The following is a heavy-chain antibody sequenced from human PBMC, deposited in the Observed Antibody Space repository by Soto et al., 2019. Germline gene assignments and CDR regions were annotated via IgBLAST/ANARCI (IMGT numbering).Heavy chain of an antibody. D-gene: IGHD6-13*01. CDR1: GLPSSSFP. Sequence: DVQVLESGGGLVQPGGSLRLSCAASGLPSSSFPLSWARQAPGKGLKWVSSITDSGDETYYSDSVKGRFTISRDNPKNTVFLHLNSLRAADTARYYCAKDAAGRVAARFDHWGQGSLVTVSS. CDR2: ITDSGDET. CDR3: AKDAAGRVAARFDH. V-gene: IGHV3-23*01. J-gene: IGHJ4*02.